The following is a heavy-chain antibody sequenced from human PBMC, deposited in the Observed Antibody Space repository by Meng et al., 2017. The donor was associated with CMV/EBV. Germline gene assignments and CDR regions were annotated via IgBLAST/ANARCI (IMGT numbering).Heavy chain of an antibody. CDR1: GFTFSSYS. V-gene: IGHV3-48*04. J-gene: IGHJ6*02. Sequence: RGSLRLSCAASGFTFSSYSMNWVRQAPGKGLEWVSYISSSSSTIYYADSVKGRFTISRDNAKNSLYLQMNSLRAEDTAVYYCARDGGAYYYDSSGYFYGMDVWGQGTTVTVSS. D-gene: IGHD3-22*01. CDR3: ARDGGAYYYDSSGYFYGMDV. CDR2: ISSSSSTI.